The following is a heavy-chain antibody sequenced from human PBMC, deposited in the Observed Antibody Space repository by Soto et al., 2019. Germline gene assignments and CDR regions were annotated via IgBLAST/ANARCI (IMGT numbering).Heavy chain of an antibody. Sequence: ASVKVSCKASGGTFSSYAISWVRQAPGQGLEWMGGIIPIFGTANYAQKFQGRVTITADESTSTAYMELSSLRSEDTAVYYCAVVAATPNYYYYGMDVWGQGTTVTVSS. J-gene: IGHJ6*02. CDR3: AVVAATPNYYYYGMDV. CDR2: IIPIFGTA. V-gene: IGHV1-69*13. D-gene: IGHD2-15*01. CDR1: GGTFSSYA.